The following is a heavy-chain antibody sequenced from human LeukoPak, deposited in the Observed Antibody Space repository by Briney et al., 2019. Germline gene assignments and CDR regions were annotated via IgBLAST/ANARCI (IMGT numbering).Heavy chain of an antibody. V-gene: IGHV3-30*02. CDR3: AKGIRFLEWLSDAFDI. CDR2: IRYDESNQ. Sequence: GGSLRLSCAASGFTFSSYGMHWVRQAPGKGLEWVSFIRYDESNQYYADSVKGRFTISRDNSKNTLYLHMNSLRAEDTAVYYCAKGIRFLEWLSDAFDIWGQGTMVTVSS. D-gene: IGHD3-3*01. CDR1: GFTFSSYG. J-gene: IGHJ3*02.